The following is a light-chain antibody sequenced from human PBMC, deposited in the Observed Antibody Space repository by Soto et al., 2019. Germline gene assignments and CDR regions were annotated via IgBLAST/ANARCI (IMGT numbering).Light chain of an antibody. Sequence: EIVMTQSPATLSVSPGESATLSCRASQSVSTSLAWYQQKPGQAPRLLIYGASTRATGIPARFSGSGSGTEFTLAINSLQSEGFAVYWCQQYNTWPPTFGPGTKVDIK. CDR3: QQYNTWPPT. V-gene: IGKV3-15*01. CDR2: GAS. CDR1: QSVSTS. J-gene: IGKJ3*01.